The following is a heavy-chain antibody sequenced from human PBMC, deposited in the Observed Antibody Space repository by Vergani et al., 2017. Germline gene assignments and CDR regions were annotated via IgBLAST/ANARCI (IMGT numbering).Heavy chain of an antibody. D-gene: IGHD3-22*01. CDR2: INHSGST. J-gene: IGHJ4*02. Sequence: QMQLQESGPGLVKPSETLSLSCTVSGDSISTSSYAWGWIRQPPGKGLEWIGEINHSGSTNYNPSLKSRVTISVDTSKNQFSLKLSSVTAADTAVYYCARSGRNYYDSSGYYHASARRYYFDYWGQGTLVTVSS. CDR3: ARSGRNYYDSSGYYHASARRYYFDY. V-gene: IGHV4-39*07. CDR1: GDSISTSSYA.